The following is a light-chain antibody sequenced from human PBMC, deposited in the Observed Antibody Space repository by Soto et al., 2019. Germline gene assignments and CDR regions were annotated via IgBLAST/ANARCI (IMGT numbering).Light chain of an antibody. V-gene: IGKV1-27*01. CDR1: QGITNY. CDR2: AAS. CDR3: QKYNSARWT. J-gene: IGKJ1*01. Sequence: DIEMTQSPSSLSASVGDRVTITCRASQGITNYLAWYQQKPGKVPKLPIYAASSLQSGVPSRFSGSGSGTDFTLTISSLQPEDVATYYCQKYNSARWTFGQGTKVDIK.